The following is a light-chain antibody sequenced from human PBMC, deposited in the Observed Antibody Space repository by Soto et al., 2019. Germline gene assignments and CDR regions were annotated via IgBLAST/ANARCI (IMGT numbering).Light chain of an antibody. CDR3: SSYTTSTTQV. J-gene: IGLJ2*01. V-gene: IGLV1-44*01. Sequence: QSVLTQPPSASGTPGQRITISCSGSSSNIGDNPVNWYQQLPGAAPKLLIYINDQRPSGVPDRFSGSKSGTSASLAISGLQPEDEADYYCSSYTTSTTQVFGGGTKLTVL. CDR2: IND. CDR1: SSNIGDNP.